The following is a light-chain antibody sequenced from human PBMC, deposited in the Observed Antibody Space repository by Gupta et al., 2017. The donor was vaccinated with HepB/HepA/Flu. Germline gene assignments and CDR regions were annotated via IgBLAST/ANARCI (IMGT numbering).Light chain of an antibody. CDR2: DAS. Sequence: DIQMTQSPSSLSASVGDRVTITCQASQDISNYLNWYQQKPGKAPKLLIYDASNLETGVPSRFSGSGSGIDFTFTFSSLQPEDIATYYCQQYDKLPITFGQGTRLEIK. CDR1: QDISNY. V-gene: IGKV1-33*01. J-gene: IGKJ5*01. CDR3: QQYDKLPIT.